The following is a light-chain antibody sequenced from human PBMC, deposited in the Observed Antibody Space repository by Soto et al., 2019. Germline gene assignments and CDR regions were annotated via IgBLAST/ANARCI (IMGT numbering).Light chain of an antibody. CDR1: SSDVGGHNY. CDR3: SAYAGSNSVV. V-gene: IGLV2-8*01. CDR2: EVS. Sequence: QSALTQPPSASGSPGQSVTISCTGTSSDVGGHNYVSWYQQHPGRAPKLLIYEVSKRPSGVPDRCSGSKSGNTSSLTVSGLRPADEADYYCSAYAGSNSVVFGGGTKVTVL. J-gene: IGLJ2*01.